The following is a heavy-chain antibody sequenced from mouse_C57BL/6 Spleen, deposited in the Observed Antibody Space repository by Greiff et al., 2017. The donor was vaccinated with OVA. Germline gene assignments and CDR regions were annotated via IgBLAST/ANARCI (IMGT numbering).Heavy chain of an antibody. J-gene: IGHJ2*01. CDR2: INPGSGGT. Sequence: VQLQESGAELVRPGTSVKVSCKASGYAFTNYLIEWVKQRPGQGLEWIGVINPGSGGTNYNEKFKGKATLTADKSSSTAYMQLSSLTSEDTAVYFCARYGWQNYYGSSYNFDYWGQGTTLTVSS. D-gene: IGHD1-1*01. V-gene: IGHV1-54*01. CDR3: ARYGWQNYYGSSYNFDY. CDR1: GYAFTNYL.